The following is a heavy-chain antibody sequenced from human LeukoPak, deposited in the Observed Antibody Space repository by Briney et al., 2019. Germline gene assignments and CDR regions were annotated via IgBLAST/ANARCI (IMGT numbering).Heavy chain of an antibody. CDR1: GFTFSDHY. J-gene: IGHJ4*02. CDR2: TSNKAKSYTT. D-gene: IGHD1-20*01. V-gene: IGHV3-72*01. Sequence: GGSLRLSCAASGFTFSDHYMDWVRQAPGKGLEWVGRTSNKAKSYTTEYAASVKDRFTISRDDSKNSQYLQMNSLKTEDTAVYYCARVTGAYYFDYWGQGTLVTVSS. CDR3: ARVTGAYYFDY.